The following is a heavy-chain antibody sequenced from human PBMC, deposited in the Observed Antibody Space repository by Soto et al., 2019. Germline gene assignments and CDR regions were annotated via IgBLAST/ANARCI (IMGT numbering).Heavy chain of an antibody. D-gene: IGHD6-13*01. CDR2: ITGSGGST. CDR3: AKPAAGFVYDAFDM. V-gene: IGHV3-23*01. Sequence: GGSLRLSCAASGFTFTNFAMSWVRQAPGKGLEWVSAITGSGGSTYYAESVKGRFTISRDNSENTVYLKINSMRAEATAVYYCAKPAAGFVYDAFDMWGQGTMVTVSS. CDR1: GFTFTNFA. J-gene: IGHJ3*02.